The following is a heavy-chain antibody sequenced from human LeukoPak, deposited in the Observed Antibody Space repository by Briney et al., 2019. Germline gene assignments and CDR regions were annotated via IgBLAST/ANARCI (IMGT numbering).Heavy chain of an antibody. V-gene: IGHV3-21*01. CDR2: ISSSSSYI. Sequence: PGGSLRLSCATSGFTFSSYSMNWVRQAPGKGLEWVSSISSSSSYIYYADSVKGRFTISRDNAKNSLYLQMNSLRAEDTAVYYCARVIRFFYDYGDYGRGRKAEFDPWGQGTLVTVSS. CDR3: ARVIRFFYDYGDYGRGRKAEFDP. CDR1: GFTFSSYS. D-gene: IGHD4-17*01. J-gene: IGHJ5*02.